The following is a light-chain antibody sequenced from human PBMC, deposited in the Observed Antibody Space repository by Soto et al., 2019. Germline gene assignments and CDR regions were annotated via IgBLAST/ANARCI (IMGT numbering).Light chain of an antibody. Sequence: IQMTQSPSSLSASVGDSVTVTCRASQSISTFLNWYQHIPGQAPTLLIYGTSNLQSGVPSRFSGSGSGTDFTLTISSLQPEDSATYYCQQRYTAPITFGQGTRLEI. CDR2: GTS. V-gene: IGKV1-39*01. J-gene: IGKJ5*01. CDR3: QQRYTAPIT. CDR1: QSISTF.